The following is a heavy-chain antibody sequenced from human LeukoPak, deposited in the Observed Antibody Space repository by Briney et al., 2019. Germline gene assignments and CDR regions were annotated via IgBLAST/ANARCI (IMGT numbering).Heavy chain of an antibody. V-gene: IGHV3-30*04. J-gene: IGHJ4*02. CDR3: AKDQYDYVRGEFDC. CDR1: GFTFSSYA. Sequence: PGGSLRLSCAASGFTFSSYAMNWVRQAPGKGLEWVAVISYDGNDKHYADSVKGRFTISRDNSKNTLYLQMNSLRVEDTAVYYCAKDQYDYVRGEFDCWGQGTLVTVSS. D-gene: IGHD3-16*01. CDR2: ISYDGNDK.